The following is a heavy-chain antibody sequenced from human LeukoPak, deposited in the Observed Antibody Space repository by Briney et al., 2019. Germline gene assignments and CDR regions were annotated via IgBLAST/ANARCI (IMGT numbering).Heavy chain of an antibody. D-gene: IGHD1-14*01. CDR3: ASEIMANTGFDY. V-gene: IGHV1-46*01. Sequence: GASVKVSCKASGYTFTSYYMHWVRQAPGQGLEWMGIINPSGGSTSYAQKFQGRVTMTRDMSTSTVYMELSSLRSEDTAVYYCASEIMANTGFDYWGQGTLVTVSS. CDR2: INPSGGST. J-gene: IGHJ4*02. CDR1: GYTFTSYY.